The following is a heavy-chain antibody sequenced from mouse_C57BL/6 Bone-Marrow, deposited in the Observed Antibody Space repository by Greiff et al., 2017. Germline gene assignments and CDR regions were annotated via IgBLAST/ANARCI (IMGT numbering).Heavy chain of an antibody. Sequence: VQLQQSGAELVRPGASVKLSCTASGFNIKDDYLHWVKQRPEQGLEWIGWIDPENGDTEYASKFQGKATITADTSSNTAYLQLRRLTSEYTAVYYCTTLLVLWSRGDYWGQGTSVTVSS. V-gene: IGHV14-4*01. CDR2: IDPENGDT. CDR1: GFNIKDDY. J-gene: IGHJ4*01. CDR3: TTLLVLWSRGDY. D-gene: IGHD1-1*02.